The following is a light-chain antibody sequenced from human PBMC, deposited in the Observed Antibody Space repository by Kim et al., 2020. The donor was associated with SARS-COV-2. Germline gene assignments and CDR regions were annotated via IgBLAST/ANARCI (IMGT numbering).Light chain of an antibody. J-gene: IGLJ1*01. CDR3: CSYAGNDPPYV. CDR1: SSDVGGYNY. V-gene: IGLV2-11*01. CDR2: DVT. Sequence: QSALTQPRSVSGSPGQSVTISCTGTSSDVGGYNYVSWYQQHPGKAPKLMLYDVTKRPSGVPDRFSGSKSGNTASLTISGLQAEDEAEYHCCSYAGNDPPYVFGTGTKVTVL.